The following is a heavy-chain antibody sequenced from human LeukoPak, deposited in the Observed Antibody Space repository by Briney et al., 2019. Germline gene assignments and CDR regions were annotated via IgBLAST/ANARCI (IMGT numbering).Heavy chain of an antibody. CDR1: GGSFSGYY. CDR2: INHSGST. Sequence: SETLSLTCAVYGGSFSGYYWSWIRQPPGKGLEWIGEINHSGSTNYNPSLKSRVTISVDTSKNQFSLKLSSVTAADTAVYYCARRAQWLVRWFDPWGQGALVTVSS. CDR3: ARRAQWLVRWFDP. J-gene: IGHJ5*02. V-gene: IGHV4-34*01. D-gene: IGHD6-19*01.